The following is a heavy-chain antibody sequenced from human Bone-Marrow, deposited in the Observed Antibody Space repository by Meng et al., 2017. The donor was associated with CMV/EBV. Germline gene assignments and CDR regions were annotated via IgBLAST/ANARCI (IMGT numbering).Heavy chain of an antibody. CDR3: ARYVAAAAPYYYYGTDV. J-gene: IGHJ6*02. D-gene: IGHD6-13*01. CDR2: ISYDGSNK. CDR1: GFTFSSYA. V-gene: IGHV3-30-3*01. Sequence: GESLKISCAASGFTFSSYAMHWVRQAPGKGLEWVAVISYDGSNKYYADSVKGRFTISRDNSKNTLYLQMNSLRAEDTAVYYCARYVAAAAPYYYYGTDVWGQGTTVTVSS.